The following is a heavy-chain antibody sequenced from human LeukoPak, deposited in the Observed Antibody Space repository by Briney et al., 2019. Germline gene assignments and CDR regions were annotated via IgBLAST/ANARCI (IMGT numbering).Heavy chain of an antibody. CDR1: GDSISSYY. CDR3: ARAISGSFRTSYYFDY. CDR2: IYHTGST. V-gene: IGHV4-38-2*02. J-gene: IGHJ4*02. D-gene: IGHD6-13*01. Sequence: SETLSLTCTVSGDSISSYYCSWIRQPPGKGLEWIGSIYHTGSTDYNPSLKSRVTVSVDTSKNQFSLKLTSVTAADTAVYYCARAISGSFRTSYYFDYWGQGTLVTVSS.